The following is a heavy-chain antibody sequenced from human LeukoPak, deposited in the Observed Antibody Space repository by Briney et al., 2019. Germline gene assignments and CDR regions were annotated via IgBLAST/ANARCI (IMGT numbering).Heavy chain of an antibody. J-gene: IGHJ4*02. Sequence: GESLKISCKGSGYSFTSYWIGWVRQMPGKGLEWRGIIYPGDSDTRYSPSFQGQVTISADKSISTAYLQWSSLKASDTAMYYCARLPLLRYFVYYFDYWGQGTLVTVSS. CDR3: ARLPLLRYFVYYFDY. D-gene: IGHD3-9*01. V-gene: IGHV5-51*01. CDR1: GYSFTSYW. CDR2: IYPGDSDT.